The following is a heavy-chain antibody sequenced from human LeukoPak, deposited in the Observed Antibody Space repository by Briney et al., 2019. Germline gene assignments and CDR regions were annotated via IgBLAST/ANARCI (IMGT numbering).Heavy chain of an antibody. Sequence: GASVKVSCKASGYTFTGYYMHWVRQAPGQGLEWMGWINPNSGGTNYAQKFQGRVTMTRDTSISTAYMELSRLRSDDTAVYYCARDTHYYDSSGYYYYYYYYMDVWGKGTTVTISS. J-gene: IGHJ6*03. V-gene: IGHV1-2*02. CDR1: GYTFTGYY. CDR3: ARDTHYYDSSGYYYYYYYYMDV. CDR2: INPNSGGT. D-gene: IGHD3-22*01.